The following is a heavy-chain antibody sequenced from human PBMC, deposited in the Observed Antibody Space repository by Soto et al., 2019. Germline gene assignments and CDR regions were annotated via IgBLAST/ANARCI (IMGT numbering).Heavy chain of an antibody. CDR3: ARWGCSGTNCNLNQRSYDL. V-gene: IGHV3-33*03. CDR1: GFIFNEYG. J-gene: IGHJ4*02. Sequence: QVQLVESGGGVVQPGMSLRLSCAASGFIFNEYGMHWVRQAPGKGLEWVAVIWYDGSNKYYADSMKGRFTISRDNSKNTMSLQMNNLRAEDTAVYYCARWGCSGTNCNLNQRSYDLWGQGTLVTVSS. D-gene: IGHD2-15*01. CDR2: IWYDGSNK.